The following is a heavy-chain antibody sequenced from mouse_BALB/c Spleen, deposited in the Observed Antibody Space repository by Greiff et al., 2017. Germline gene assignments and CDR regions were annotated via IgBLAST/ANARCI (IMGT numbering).Heavy chain of an antibody. CDR2: IWAGGST. V-gene: IGHV2-9*02. CDR1: GFSLTSYG. Sequence: VKLVESGPGLVAPSQSLSITCTVSGFSLTSYGVHWVRQPPGKGLEWLGVIWAGGSTNYNSALMSRLSISKDNSKSQVFLKMNSLQTDDTAMYYCARDKGYGNYGFAYWGQGTLVTVSA. CDR3: ARDKGYGNYGFAY. D-gene: IGHD2-10*02. J-gene: IGHJ3*01.